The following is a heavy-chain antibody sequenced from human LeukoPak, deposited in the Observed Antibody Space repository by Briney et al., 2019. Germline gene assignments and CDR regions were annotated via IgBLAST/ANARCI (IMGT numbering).Heavy chain of an antibody. D-gene: IGHD3-10*01. Sequence: ASVKVSCKASGYTXSTYGIAGVRQAPGQGLEWMAWISAYNGDTNYAQKFQGRVTMTTDTSTSTAYMDLRSLTSDDTAVYYCAGGGYYGSGSFPDYWGQGTLVTVSS. CDR2: ISAYNGDT. CDR3: AGGGYYGSGSFPDY. V-gene: IGHV1-18*01. CDR1: GYTXSTYG. J-gene: IGHJ4*02.